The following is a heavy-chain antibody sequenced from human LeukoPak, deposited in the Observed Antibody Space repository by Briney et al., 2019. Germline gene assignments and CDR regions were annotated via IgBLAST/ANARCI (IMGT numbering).Heavy chain of an antibody. J-gene: IGHJ4*02. CDR2: IYPGDSDT. Sequence: GESLKISCKASGYSFTSYWIGWVRQMPGKGLEWTGIIYPGDSDTRYSPSFQGQVTISADKSINTAYLQWNSLKASDTAMYYCARFVGACSGGSCYSDYWGQGTLVTVSS. V-gene: IGHV5-51*01. CDR3: ARFVGACSGGSCYSDY. D-gene: IGHD2-15*01. CDR1: GYSFTSYW.